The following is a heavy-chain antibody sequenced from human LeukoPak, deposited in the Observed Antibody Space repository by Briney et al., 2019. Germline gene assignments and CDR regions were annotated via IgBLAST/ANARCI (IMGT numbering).Heavy chain of an antibody. CDR3: ARPYCRSTRCYRYLYGLDV. Sequence: RRTLRLSCAASVLTFSDYAMHGVRPAPGRGPGRVAVISSGGNPQYYGDSVKGRFTVSRDSSKDTLYLHLNNVRTEDTAVYYCARPYCRSTRCYRYLYGLDVWGQGTTVTVSS. J-gene: IGHJ6*02. V-gene: IGHV3-30*03. D-gene: IGHD2-2*01. CDR1: VLTFSDYA. CDR2: ISSGGNPQ.